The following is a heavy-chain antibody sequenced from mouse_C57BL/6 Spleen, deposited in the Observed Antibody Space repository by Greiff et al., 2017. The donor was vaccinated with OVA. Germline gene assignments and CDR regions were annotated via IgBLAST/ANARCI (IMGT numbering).Heavy chain of an antibody. CDR3: ARGGYYYGSRAMDY. D-gene: IGHD1-1*01. J-gene: IGHJ4*01. CDR2: ISSGSSTI. CDR1: GFTFSDYG. V-gene: IGHV5-17*01. Sequence: EVKLEESGGGLVKPGGSLKLSCAASGFTFSDYGMHWVRQAPGKGLEWVAYISSGSSTIYYADTVKGRFTISRDNAKNTLFLQMTSLRSEDTAMYYCARGGYYYGSRAMDYWGQGTSVTVSS.